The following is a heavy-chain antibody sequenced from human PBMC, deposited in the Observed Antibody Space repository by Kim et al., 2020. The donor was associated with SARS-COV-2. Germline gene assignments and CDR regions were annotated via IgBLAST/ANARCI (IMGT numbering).Heavy chain of an antibody. CDR1: GGSISSSSYY. J-gene: IGHJ4*02. D-gene: IGHD3-9*01. Sequence: SETLSLTCTVSGGSISSSSYYWGWIRQPPGKGLEWIGSIYYSGSTYYNPSLKSRVTISVDTSKNQFSLKLSSVTAADTAVYYCARQDYDILTGKYYFDYWGQGTLVTVSS. CDR2: IYYSGST. V-gene: IGHV4-39*01. CDR3: ARQDYDILTGKYYFDY.